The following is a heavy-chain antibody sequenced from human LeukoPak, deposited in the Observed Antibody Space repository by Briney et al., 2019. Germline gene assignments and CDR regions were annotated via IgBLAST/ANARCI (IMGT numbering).Heavy chain of an antibody. CDR1: GYTFTGYY. V-gene: IGHV1-2*06. CDR2: INPNSGGT. Sequence: ASVKVSCKASGYTFTGYYMHWVRQAPGQGLEWMGRINPNSGGTNYAQKFQGRVTMTRDTSISTAYMELSRLRSDDTAVYYGARVGVGRGIAAAGRFDPWGQGTLVTVSS. CDR3: ARVGVGRGIAAAGRFDP. J-gene: IGHJ5*02. D-gene: IGHD6-13*01.